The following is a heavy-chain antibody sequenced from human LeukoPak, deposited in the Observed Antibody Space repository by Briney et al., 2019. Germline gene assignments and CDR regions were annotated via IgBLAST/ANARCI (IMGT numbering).Heavy chain of an antibody. D-gene: IGHD2-15*01. CDR3: ARMGIYCSGGSCYSGLFDY. CDR1: GFKFSDHY. J-gene: IGHJ4*02. V-gene: IGHV3-7*01. Sequence: PGGSLRLSCAASGFKFSDHYIDWVRQAPGKGLEWVANIKQDGSEKYYVDSVKGRFTISRDNAKNSLYLQMNSLRAEDTAVYYCARMGIYCSGGSCYSGLFDYWGQGTLVTVSS. CDR2: IKQDGSEK.